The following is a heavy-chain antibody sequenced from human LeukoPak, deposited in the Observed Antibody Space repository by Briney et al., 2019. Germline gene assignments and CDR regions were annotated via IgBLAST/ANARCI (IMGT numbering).Heavy chain of an antibody. CDR2: INPNSGGT. J-gene: IGHJ4*02. CDR1: GYTFTGYY. D-gene: IGHD5-18*01. Sequence: ASVKVSCKASGYTFTGYYMHWVRQAPGQGLEWMGWINPNSGGTNYAQKFQGRVTMTRDTSISTAYMELSRLRSDDTAVYYCARLDTSMVYYSDNWGQGTLVTVSS. CDR3: ARLDTSMVYYSDN. V-gene: IGHV1-2*02.